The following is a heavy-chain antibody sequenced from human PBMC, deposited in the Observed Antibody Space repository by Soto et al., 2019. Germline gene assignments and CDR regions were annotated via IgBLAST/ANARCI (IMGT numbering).Heavy chain of an antibody. D-gene: IGHD3-22*01. J-gene: IGHJ4*02. V-gene: IGHV1-24*01. CDR3: ATASTYYYDSSGYYTWNFAY. CDR1: GYTLTELS. Sequence: ASVKVSCKVSGYTLTELSMHWVRQAPGKGLEWMGGFDPEDGETIYAQKFQGRVTMTEDTSTDTAYMELSSLRSEDTAVYYCATASTYYYDSSGYYTWNFAYWGQGTMVIVSS. CDR2: FDPEDGET.